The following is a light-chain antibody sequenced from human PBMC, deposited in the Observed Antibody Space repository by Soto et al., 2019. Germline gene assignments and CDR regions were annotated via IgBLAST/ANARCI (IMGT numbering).Light chain of an antibody. V-gene: IGKV3-15*01. Sequence: EIVLTQSPGTLSLSPGERATLSCMASQSVSSSYLAWYQHRPGQVPRLLIYDTSTRAPGISARFSGSGSGTEFTLTISSLQSEDFAVYYCQEYIQWPPGMFGPGTKVDIK. CDR3: QEYIQWPPGM. CDR1: QSVSSSY. CDR2: DTS. J-gene: IGKJ1*01.